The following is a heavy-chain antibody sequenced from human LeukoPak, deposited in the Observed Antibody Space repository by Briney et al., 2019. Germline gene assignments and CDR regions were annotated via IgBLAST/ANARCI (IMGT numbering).Heavy chain of an antibody. CDR3: ARVAGSIDY. CDR2: MNPNSGYT. J-gene: IGHJ4*02. Sequence: VASVKVSSKASGYTFTTYDINWVRQATGQGLEWMGWMNPNSGYTGYAQKFQGRVTITRDTSISTAYMEPSSLRSEDTAVYYCARVAGSIDYWGQGTLVTVSS. D-gene: IGHD6-19*01. V-gene: IGHV1-8*03. CDR1: GYTFTTYD.